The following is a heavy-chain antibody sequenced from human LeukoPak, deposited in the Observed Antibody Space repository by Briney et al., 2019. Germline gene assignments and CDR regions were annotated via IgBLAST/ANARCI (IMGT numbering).Heavy chain of an antibody. Sequence: SETLSLTCTVSGGSISSGGYYWSWIRQHPGKDLEWIGYIYYSGSTYYNPSLKSRVTISVDTSKNQFSLKLSSVTAADTAVYYCARSGYDGFDYWGQGTLVTVSS. D-gene: IGHD5-12*01. CDR2: IYYSGST. CDR3: ARSGYDGFDY. CDR1: GGSISSGGYY. J-gene: IGHJ4*02. V-gene: IGHV4-31*03.